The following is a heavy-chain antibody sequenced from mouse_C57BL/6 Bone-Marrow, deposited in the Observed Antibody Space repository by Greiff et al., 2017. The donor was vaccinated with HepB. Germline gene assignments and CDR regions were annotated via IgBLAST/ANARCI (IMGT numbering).Heavy chain of an antibody. J-gene: IGHJ2*01. CDR1: GYTFTSYW. D-gene: IGHD2-3*01. CDR3: ARRGWSSFDY. CDR2: IDPSDSYT. Sequence: QVQLQQPGAELVRPGTSVKLSCKASGYTFTSYWMHWVKQRPAQGLEWIGVIDPSDSYTNYNQKFKGKATLTVDTSSSTAYMQLSSLTSEDSAVYYCARRGWSSFDYWGQGTTLTVSS. V-gene: IGHV1-59*01.